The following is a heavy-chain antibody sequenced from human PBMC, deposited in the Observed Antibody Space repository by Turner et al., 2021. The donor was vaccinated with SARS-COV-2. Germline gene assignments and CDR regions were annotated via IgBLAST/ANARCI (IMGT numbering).Heavy chain of an antibody. J-gene: IGHJ6*02. CDR1: GGSISSSSYY. Sequence: QLPLPESGPGLVKPSETLSHPCTVSGGSISSSSYYWGWIRQPPGQGLEWCGSIYYSEGTYYNPALKSRVTISVDTSKNQFSLKLSSVTAADTAVYYCATSTVAGTELNYYGMDVWGQGTTVTVSS. CDR2: IYYSEGT. V-gene: IGHV4-39*01. CDR3: ATSTVAGTELNYYGMDV. D-gene: IGHD6-13*01.